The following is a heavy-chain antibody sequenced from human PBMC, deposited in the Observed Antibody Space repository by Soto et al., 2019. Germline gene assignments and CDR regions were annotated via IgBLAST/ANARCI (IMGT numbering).Heavy chain of an antibody. V-gene: IGHV4-39*01. CDR2: IYYSGST. D-gene: IGHD2-15*01. CDR3: ARRGYCSGGSCHLGYYYSGMDV. CDR1: GGSISSSSYY. J-gene: IGHJ6*02. Sequence: SETLSLTCTVSGGSISSSSYYWGWIRQPPGKGLEWIGSIYYSGSTYYNPSLKSRVTISVDTSKNQFSLKLSSVTAADAAVYYCARRGYCSGGSCHLGYYYSGMDVWGQGTTVTVSS.